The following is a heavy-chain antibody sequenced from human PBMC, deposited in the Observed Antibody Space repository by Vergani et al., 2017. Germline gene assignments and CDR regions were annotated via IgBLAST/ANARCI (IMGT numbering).Heavy chain of an antibody. CDR3: ASGHYSSGWYGEDYYYYGMDV. CDR2: INHSGST. CDR1: GGSFSGYY. D-gene: IGHD6-19*01. J-gene: IGHJ6*02. Sequence: QVQLQQWGAGLLKPSETLSLTCAVYGGSFSGYYWSWIRQPPGKGLEWIGEINHSGSTNYNPSLKSRVTISVDTSKNQFSLKLSSVTAADTAVYYCASGHYSSGWYGEDYYYYGMDVWGQGTTVTVSS. V-gene: IGHV4-34*01.